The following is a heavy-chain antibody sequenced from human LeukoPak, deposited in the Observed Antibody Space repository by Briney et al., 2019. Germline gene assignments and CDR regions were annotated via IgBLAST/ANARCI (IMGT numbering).Heavy chain of an antibody. CDR2: ISAYNGNT. J-gene: IGHJ4*02. D-gene: IGHD3-22*01. V-gene: IGHV1-18*01. Sequence: GESLKISCKGSGYSFTSYGISWVRQAPGQGLEWMGWISAYNGNTNYAQKLQGRVTMTTDTSTSTAYMELRSLRSDDTAVYYCARDLYDSSGYYYLVRYWGQGTLVTVSS. CDR3: ARDLYDSSGYYYLVRY. CDR1: GYSFTSYG.